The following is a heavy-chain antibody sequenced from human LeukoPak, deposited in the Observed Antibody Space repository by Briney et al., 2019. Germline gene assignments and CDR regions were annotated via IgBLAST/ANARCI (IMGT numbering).Heavy chain of an antibody. CDR2: IKQDGSEK. CDR1: GFTFSSYW. Sequence: GGSLRLSCAASGFTFSSYWMSWVRQAPGKGLEWVANIKQDGSEKYYVDSVKGRFTISRDNAKNSLYLQMNSLRAEDTAVHYCASGWSAASFDYWGQGTLVTVSS. D-gene: IGHD2-15*01. CDR3: ASGWSAASFDY. V-gene: IGHV3-7*01. J-gene: IGHJ4*02.